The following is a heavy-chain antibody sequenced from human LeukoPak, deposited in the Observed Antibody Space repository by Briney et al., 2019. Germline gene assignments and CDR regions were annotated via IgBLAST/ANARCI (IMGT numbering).Heavy chain of an antibody. D-gene: IGHD4/OR15-4a*01. CDR1: GYTFTGYY. Sequence: GASVTVSCKASGYTFTGYYMHWVRQAPGQGLEWMGWINPNSGDTKYAQKFQGRVTLTRDTSISTAYMELSRLRSDDTAVYYCAREGTIYGVDVWGQGTTVTVSS. V-gene: IGHV1-2*02. J-gene: IGHJ6*02. CDR3: AREGTIYGVDV. CDR2: INPNSGDT.